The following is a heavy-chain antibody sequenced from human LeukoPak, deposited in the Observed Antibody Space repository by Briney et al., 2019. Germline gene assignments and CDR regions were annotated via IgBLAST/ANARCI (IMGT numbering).Heavy chain of an antibody. CDR3: AREAGSSWYFWFDP. D-gene: IGHD6-13*01. CDR1: GYSFTNYD. CDR2: MNPKSGDT. Sequence: ASVKVSCKASGYSFTNYDINWVRQATGQGLEWMGWMNPKSGDTGYSQKFQGRVFITRDTSINTAYMELSRLRSDDTAVYYCAREAGSSWYFWFDPWGQGTLVTVSS. J-gene: IGHJ5*02. V-gene: IGHV1-8*03.